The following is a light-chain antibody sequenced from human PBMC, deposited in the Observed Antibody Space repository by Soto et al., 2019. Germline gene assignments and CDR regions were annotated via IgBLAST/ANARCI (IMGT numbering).Light chain of an antibody. Sequence: DIQMTQSPSTLSASVGDRVTFTCRASQSISDWLAWYQQKPGKAPKLLIYDASSFESGIPSRFSGSGSGTEFTLTISSLQPDDFATYYCQQYSSYWTFGQGTKVDIK. CDR1: QSISDW. V-gene: IGKV1-5*01. J-gene: IGKJ1*01. CDR2: DAS. CDR3: QQYSSYWT.